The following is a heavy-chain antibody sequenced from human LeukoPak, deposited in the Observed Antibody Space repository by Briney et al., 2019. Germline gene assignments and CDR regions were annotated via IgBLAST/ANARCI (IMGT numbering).Heavy chain of an antibody. Sequence: GGSLRLSCAASGFTFSSYGMHWVRQAPGKGLEWVAVIWYDGSNKYYADSVKGRFTISRDNFKNTLYLQMNSLRAEDTAVYYCARDTDYSSSWYSVLVYYGMDVWGQGTTVTVSS. CDR1: GFTFSSYG. CDR3: ARDTDYSSSWYSVLVYYGMDV. V-gene: IGHV3-33*01. J-gene: IGHJ6*02. CDR2: IWYDGSNK. D-gene: IGHD6-13*01.